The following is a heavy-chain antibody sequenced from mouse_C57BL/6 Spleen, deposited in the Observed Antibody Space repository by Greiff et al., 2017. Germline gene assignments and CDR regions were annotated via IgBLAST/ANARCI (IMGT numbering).Heavy chain of an antibody. CDR2: IYPSDSET. V-gene: IGHV1-61*01. J-gene: IGHJ2*01. CDR1: GYTFTSYW. Sequence: QVQLQQPGAELVRPGSSVKLSCKASGYTFTSYWMDWVKQRPGQGLEWIGNIYPSDSETHYNQKFKDKATLTVDKSSSTAYMQLSSLTSEDSAVYYCARGGDPDIEDCDYWGQGTTLTVSS. CDR3: ARGGDPDIEDCDY. D-gene: IGHD2-13*01.